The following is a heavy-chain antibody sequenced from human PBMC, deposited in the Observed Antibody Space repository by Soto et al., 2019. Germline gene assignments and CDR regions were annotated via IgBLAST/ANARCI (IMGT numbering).Heavy chain of an antibody. CDR3: ARAPPAFDI. Sequence: VQLLESGGGLVQPGGSLRLSCAASGFTFSSYAMHWVRQAPGKGLEWVAVISYDGSNKYYADSVKGRFTISRDNSKNTLYLQMNSLRAEDTAVYYCARAPPAFDIWGQGTMVTVSS. CDR2: ISYDGSNK. J-gene: IGHJ3*02. V-gene: IGHV3-30-3*01. CDR1: GFTFSSYA.